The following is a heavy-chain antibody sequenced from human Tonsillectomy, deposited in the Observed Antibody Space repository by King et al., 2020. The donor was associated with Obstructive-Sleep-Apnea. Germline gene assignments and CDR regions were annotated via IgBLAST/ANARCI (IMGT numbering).Heavy chain of an antibody. V-gene: IGHV3-9*01. CDR3: AKAPVHYFDTSGYDC. J-gene: IGHJ4*02. CDR2: IDWNSGSI. Sequence: VQLVESGGGLVQPGRSLRLSCAASGFTFDDYAMHWVRQAPGKGLEWVSGIDWNSGSIGCADSLKGRFTISRENAKNSLYLQMNSLRAEDTAFYYCAKAPVHYFDTSGYDCWGQGTLVTVSS. CDR1: GFTFDDYA. D-gene: IGHD3-22*01.